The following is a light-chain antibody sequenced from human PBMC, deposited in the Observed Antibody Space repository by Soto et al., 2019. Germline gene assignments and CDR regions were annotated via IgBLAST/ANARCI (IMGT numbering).Light chain of an antibody. CDR3: SSYTSGSTRVV. V-gene: IGLV2-14*03. Sequence: QSVLTQPASVSGSPGQSITVSCTGTSSDVGGYNYVSWYQQHPGKAPKVMIYDVSKRPSGVSNWFSGSKSGNMASLTISGLQVEDEADYYCSSYTSGSTRVVFGGGTKLTVL. J-gene: IGLJ2*01. CDR1: SSDVGGYNY. CDR2: DVS.